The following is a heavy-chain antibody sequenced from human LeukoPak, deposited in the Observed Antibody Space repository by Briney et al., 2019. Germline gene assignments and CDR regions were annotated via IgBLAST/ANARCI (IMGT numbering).Heavy chain of an antibody. CDR3: AKDRALYGDYGYYFDF. CDR2: ISGSAGST. Sequence: GGSLRLSCAASGFTFSNYGMSWVRQAPGKGPEWVSAISGSAGSTHYADSVKGRLTISRDNSKNTLYLQMNSLRAEDTAVYYCAKDRALYGDYGYYFDFWGQGALVTVSP. V-gene: IGHV3-23*01. J-gene: IGHJ4*02. D-gene: IGHD4-17*01. CDR1: GFTFSNYG.